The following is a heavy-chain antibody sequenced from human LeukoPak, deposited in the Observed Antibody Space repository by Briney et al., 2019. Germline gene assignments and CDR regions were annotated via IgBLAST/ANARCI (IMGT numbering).Heavy chain of an antibody. CDR1: GFTFSSYG. V-gene: IGHV3-30*02. CDR2: IRYDGSNK. CDR3: ANAISSGSSPDY. D-gene: IGHD6-13*01. Sequence: GGSLRLSCAASGFTFSSYGMHWVRQAPGKGLEWVAFIRYDGSNKYYADSVKGRFTISRDNSKNTLYLQMNSLRAEDTAVYYCANAISSGSSPDYWGQGTLVTVSS. J-gene: IGHJ4*02.